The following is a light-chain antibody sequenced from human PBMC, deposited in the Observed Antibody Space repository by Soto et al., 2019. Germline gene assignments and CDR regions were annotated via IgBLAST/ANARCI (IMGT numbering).Light chain of an antibody. J-gene: IGKJ5*01. V-gene: IGKV2-28*01. CDR1: RSLLHSNGYNY. CDR2: LGS. CDR3: MQALQTPIT. Sequence: DIVMTRSPLSLRVTPGEPACISCRSSRSLLHSNGYNYLDWYLQKQGQPPQILIYLGSNRASGVPDRFSGSGSGTDFTLKISRVEAEDVWVYYCMQALQTPITFGQGTRLEIK.